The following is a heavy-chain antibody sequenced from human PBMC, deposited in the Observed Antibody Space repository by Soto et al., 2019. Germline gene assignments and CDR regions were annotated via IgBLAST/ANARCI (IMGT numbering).Heavy chain of an antibody. J-gene: IGHJ4*02. Sequence: QVQLVQSGAEVKKPGASVKVSCKASGYTFTSYDVNWVRQATGQGLEWMGWMNPNSGNTGYAQKFQGRVTMTRNTSISTAYIELSSLRSEDTAVYYCARERSSGWYVDYWGQGTLVTVSS. CDR3: ARERSSGWYVDY. V-gene: IGHV1-8*01. CDR1: GYTFTSYD. D-gene: IGHD6-19*01. CDR2: MNPNSGNT.